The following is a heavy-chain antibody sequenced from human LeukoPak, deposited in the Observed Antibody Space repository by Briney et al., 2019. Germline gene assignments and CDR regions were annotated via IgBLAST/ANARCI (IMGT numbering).Heavy chain of an antibody. CDR2: IYYSGST. CDR1: GGSISSSSYY. D-gene: IGHD1-26*01. Sequence: PSETLSLTCTVTGGSISSSSYYWGWIRQPPGKGREWIGSIYYSGSTYSNPALKSRVTISVDTSKNQFSLKLSSVTAADTAVYYCARQIVGARGPFDYWGQGTLVTVSS. J-gene: IGHJ4*02. CDR3: ARQIVGARGPFDY. V-gene: IGHV4-39*01.